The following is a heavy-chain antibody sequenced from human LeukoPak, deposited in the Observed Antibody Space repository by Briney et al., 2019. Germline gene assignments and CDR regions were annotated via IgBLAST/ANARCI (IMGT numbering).Heavy chain of an antibody. J-gene: IGHJ5*02. CDR3: ARAYTDCSGGSCYYNWFDP. Sequence: PGGSLRLSCAASGFTFSSYWMSWVRQAPGKGLEWVANIKQDGSEKYYVDSVKGRFTISRDNAKNSLYLQMNSLRAEDTAVYYCARAYTDCSGGSCYYNWFDPWGQGTLVTVSS. V-gene: IGHV3-7*03. CDR1: GFTFSSYW. CDR2: IKQDGSEK. D-gene: IGHD2-15*01.